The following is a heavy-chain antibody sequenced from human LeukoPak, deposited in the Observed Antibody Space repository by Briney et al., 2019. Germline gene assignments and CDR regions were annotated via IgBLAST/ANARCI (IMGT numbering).Heavy chain of an antibody. CDR3: ARDAAQYSSGWYRWAGD. V-gene: IGHV3-9*01. CDR2: ISWNSGSI. D-gene: IGHD6-19*01. CDR1: GFTFDDYA. Sequence: GRSLRLSCAASGFTFDDYAMHWVRQAPGKGLEWVSGISWNSGSIGYADSVKGRFTISRDNAKNSLYLQMNSLRDEDTAVYYCARDAAQYSSGWYRWAGDWGQGTLVTVSS. J-gene: IGHJ4*02.